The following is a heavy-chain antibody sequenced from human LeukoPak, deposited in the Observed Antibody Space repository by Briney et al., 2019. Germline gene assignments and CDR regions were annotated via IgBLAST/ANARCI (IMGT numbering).Heavy chain of an antibody. D-gene: IGHD1-26*01. CDR3: ARRKFSGSYSSYYYYYYIDV. Sequence: QPGGSLRLSCAASGFTFSSYWMSWVRQAPGKGLEWVANIKQDGSEKYYVDSVKGRFTISRDNAKNSLYLQMNSLTAEDTAVYYCARRKFSGSYSSYYYYYYIDVWGKGTTVTVSS. CDR1: GFTFSSYW. J-gene: IGHJ6*03. CDR2: IKQDGSEK. V-gene: IGHV3-7*01.